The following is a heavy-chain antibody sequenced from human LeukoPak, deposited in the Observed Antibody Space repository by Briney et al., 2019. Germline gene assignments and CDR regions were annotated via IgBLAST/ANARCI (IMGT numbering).Heavy chain of an antibody. V-gene: IGHV1-69*05. J-gene: IGHJ4*02. CDR2: IIPIFGRA. D-gene: IGHD1-26*01. Sequence: GSSVTVSCKASGGTFSSYAISWVRQAPGPGLEWMGSIIPIFGRANYAQTFQGRVTLPTDEPTNTAYMELSSLRSERTAMYYCARDLGGSYSPGGWGQGTLVTVSS. CDR1: GGTFSSYA. CDR3: ARDLGGSYSPGG.